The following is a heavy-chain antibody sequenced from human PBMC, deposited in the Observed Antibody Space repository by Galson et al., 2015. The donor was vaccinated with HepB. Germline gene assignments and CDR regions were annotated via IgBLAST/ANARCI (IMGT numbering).Heavy chain of an antibody. CDR1: GGNFNNFA. CDR3: ARQDYYGSGTYPPWYGLDV. J-gene: IGHJ6*02. D-gene: IGHD3-10*01. Sequence: SVKVSCKASGGNFNNFAITWVRKAPGQGLEWVGRIIPAFGAANYAQKFQGRLTISADKSTGTAYMDLTNLRFEDTAVYYCARQDYYGSGTYPPWYGLDVWGQGTTVTVSS. CDR2: IIPAFGAA. V-gene: IGHV1-69*06.